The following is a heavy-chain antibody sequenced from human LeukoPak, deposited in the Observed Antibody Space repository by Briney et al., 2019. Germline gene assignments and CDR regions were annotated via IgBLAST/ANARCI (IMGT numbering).Heavy chain of an antibody. CDR1: GYTFTDYY. D-gene: IGHD3-10*01. J-gene: IGHJ4*02. Sequence: ASVKVSCKASGYTFTDYYMHWVRQAPGQGLEWMGWINPNSGGTNYAQKFQGRVTMTRDTSISTAYMELSRLRSDDTAVYYCARVWRNYDSGSYFLYWGQGTQVTVSS. V-gene: IGHV1-2*02. CDR3: ARVWRNYDSGSYFLY. CDR2: INPNSGGT.